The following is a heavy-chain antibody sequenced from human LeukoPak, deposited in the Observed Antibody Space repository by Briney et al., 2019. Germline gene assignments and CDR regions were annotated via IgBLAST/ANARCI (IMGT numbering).Heavy chain of an antibody. V-gene: IGHV3-43*02. Sequence: GGSLRLSCAASGFTFDDYAMHWVRQAPGKGLEWVSLISGDGGSTCYADSVKGRFTISRDNSKNSLYLQMSSLRTEDTALYYCAKVGGYGGYYFDYWGQGTLVTVSS. CDR2: ISGDGGST. J-gene: IGHJ4*02. CDR3: AKVGGYGGYYFDY. CDR1: GFTFDDYA. D-gene: IGHD3-16*01.